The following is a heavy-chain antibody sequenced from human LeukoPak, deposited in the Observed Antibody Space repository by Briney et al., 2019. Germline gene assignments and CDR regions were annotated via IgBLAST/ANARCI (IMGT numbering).Heavy chain of an antibody. CDR3: AKDTVTTLVGSVRYYFDY. D-gene: IGHD4-11*01. CDR1: GFTFSSYA. Sequence: PGGSLRLSCAASGFTFSSYAMSWVRQAPGKGLEWVSAISGSGGSTYYADSVKGRFTISRDNSKNTLYLQMNSLRAEDTAVYYCAKDTVTTLVGSVRYYFDYWGQGTLVTVSS. V-gene: IGHV3-23*01. CDR2: ISGSGGST. J-gene: IGHJ4*02.